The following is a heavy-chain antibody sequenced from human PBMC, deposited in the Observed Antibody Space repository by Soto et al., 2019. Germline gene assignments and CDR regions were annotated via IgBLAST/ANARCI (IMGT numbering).Heavy chain of an antibody. Sequence: PGGSLRLSCAASGFIFSSYFMHWVRQAPGKGLEWVALIWYDGNKIYYAESVKGRFTISRDNSKNTLYLQMNSLRAEDTAVYYCARDLDYGADYWGQGTLVTVSS. J-gene: IGHJ4*02. V-gene: IGHV3-33*01. D-gene: IGHD4-17*01. CDR2: IWYDGNKI. CDR1: GFIFSSYF. CDR3: ARDLDYGADY.